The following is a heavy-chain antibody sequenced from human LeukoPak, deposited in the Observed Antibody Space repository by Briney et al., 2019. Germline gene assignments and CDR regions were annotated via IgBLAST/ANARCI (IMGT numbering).Heavy chain of an antibody. CDR3: APPLRVSGSYYAGYFQH. Sequence: PGGSLRLSCAASGFTFSSYAMSWVRQAPGKGLEWVSSISGSGGSTYYADSVKGRFTISRDNSKNTLYLQMDSLRADDTAVYYCAPPLRVSGSYYAGYFQHWGRAPWSPSPQ. V-gene: IGHV3-23*01. CDR1: GFTFSSYA. CDR2: ISGSGGST. D-gene: IGHD3-10*01. J-gene: IGHJ1*01.